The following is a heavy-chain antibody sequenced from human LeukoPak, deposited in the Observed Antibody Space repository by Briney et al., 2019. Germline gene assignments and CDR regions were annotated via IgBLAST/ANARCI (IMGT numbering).Heavy chain of an antibody. CDR2: VNPNSGGT. D-gene: IGHD6-19*01. CDR3: ARGGSGWYRKVIY. V-gene: IGHV1-2*02. J-gene: IGHJ4*02. Sequence: ASLRVSCKASGYTLTVYSMHWVRQAPGQGLGWMGWVNPNSGGTNYAQKFQGRVTMTRDTSISTAYMELSRLRSDDTAVYYCARGGSGWYRKVIYWGQGTLVTVSS. CDR1: GYTLTVYS.